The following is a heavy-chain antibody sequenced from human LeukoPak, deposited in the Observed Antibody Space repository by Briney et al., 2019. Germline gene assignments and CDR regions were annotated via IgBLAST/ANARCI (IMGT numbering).Heavy chain of an antibody. J-gene: IGHJ4*02. V-gene: IGHV1-69*05. D-gene: IGHD3-22*01. Sequence: ASVKVSCKASGGTFSSYAISWVRQAPGQGLEWMGGIIPIFGTANYAQKFQGRVTITTDESTSTAYIELSSLRSEDTAVYYCASGHYDSSGYYHDYWGQGTLVTVSS. CDR2: IIPIFGTA. CDR3: ASGHYDSSGYYHDY. CDR1: GGTFSSYA.